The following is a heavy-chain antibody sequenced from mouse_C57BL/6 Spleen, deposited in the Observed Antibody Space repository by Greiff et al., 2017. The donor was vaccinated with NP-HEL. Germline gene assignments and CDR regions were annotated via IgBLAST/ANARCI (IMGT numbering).Heavy chain of an antibody. V-gene: IGHV1-85*01. J-gene: IGHJ1*03. D-gene: IGHD1-1*01. Sequence: VQLQQSGPELVKPGASVKLSCKASGYTFTSYDINWVKQRPGQGLEWIGWIYPRDGSTTYNEKFKGKATLTVDTSSSTAYMELHSLPSEDSAVYFCARDTTVVPYWYFDVWGTGTTVTVSS. CDR1: GYTFTSYD. CDR2: IYPRDGST. CDR3: ARDTTVVPYWYFDV.